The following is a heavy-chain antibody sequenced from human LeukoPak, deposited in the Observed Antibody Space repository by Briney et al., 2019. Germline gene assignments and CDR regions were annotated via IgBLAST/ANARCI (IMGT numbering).Heavy chain of an antibody. Sequence: GGSLRLSCAASGFTFSSYVMSWVRQAPGKGLEWVSAISGSGGSTYYADSVKGRFTISRDNSKNTLYLQMNSLRAEDTAVYYCARDREDVGAANLWYFDLWGRGTLVTVSS. V-gene: IGHV3-23*01. CDR3: ARDREDVGAANLWYFDL. D-gene: IGHD1-26*01. CDR2: ISGSGGST. J-gene: IGHJ2*01. CDR1: GFTFSSYV.